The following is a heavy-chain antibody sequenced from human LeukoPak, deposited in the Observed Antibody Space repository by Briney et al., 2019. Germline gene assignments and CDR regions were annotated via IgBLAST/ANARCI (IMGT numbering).Heavy chain of an antibody. J-gene: IGHJ3*02. CDR1: GFTVSSNY. V-gene: IGHV3-53*01. D-gene: IGHD1-26*01. Sequence: GGSLRLSCAASGFTVSSNYMSWVRQAPGKGLEWVSVTYSGGSTYYADSVKGRFTISRDNSKNTLYLQMNSLRAEDTAVYYCARFPLNLIVGAPQKAFDIWGQGTMVTVSS. CDR2: TYSGGST. CDR3: ARFPLNLIVGAPQKAFDI.